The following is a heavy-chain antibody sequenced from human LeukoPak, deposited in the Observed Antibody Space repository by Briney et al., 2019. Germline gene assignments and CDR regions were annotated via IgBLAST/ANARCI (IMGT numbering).Heavy chain of an antibody. V-gene: IGHV3-30*02. CDR3: ARGGSAAPDAHFDY. J-gene: IGHJ4*02. CDR2: IRYDGSNK. CDR1: GFTFSSYG. D-gene: IGHD3-10*01. Sequence: PGGSLRLSCAASGFTFSSYGMHWVRQAPGKGLEWVAFIRYDGSNKYYADSVKGRFTISRDNSKNTLYLQMNSLRAEDTAVYYCARGGSAAPDAHFDYWGQGTLVTVSS.